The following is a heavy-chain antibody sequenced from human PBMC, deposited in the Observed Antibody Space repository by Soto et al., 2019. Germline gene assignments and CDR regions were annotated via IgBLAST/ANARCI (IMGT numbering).Heavy chain of an antibody. D-gene: IGHD6-6*01. V-gene: IGHV1-69*13. CDR3: ARVERERIAARPGWLGY. Sequence: GASVKVSCKASGGTFSSYAISWVRQAPGQGLEWMGGIIPIFGTANYAQKFQGRVTITADESTSTAYMELSSLRSEDTAVYYCARVERERIAARPGWLGYWGQGTLVTVSS. CDR1: GGTFSSYA. CDR2: IIPIFGTA. J-gene: IGHJ4*02.